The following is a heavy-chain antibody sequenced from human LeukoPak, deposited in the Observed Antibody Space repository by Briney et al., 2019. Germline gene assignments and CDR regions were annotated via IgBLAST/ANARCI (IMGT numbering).Heavy chain of an antibody. Sequence: SETLSLTCTVSGGSISTYYWSWIRQPPGKGLEWIGSIYYSGSTYYNPSLKSRVTISVDTSKNQFSLKLSSVTAADTAVYYCAGDFDXXGXGTXVTVSS. J-gene: IGHJ4*02. CDR3: AGDFDX. CDR2: IYYSGST. CDR1: GGSISTYY. V-gene: IGHV4-59*05.